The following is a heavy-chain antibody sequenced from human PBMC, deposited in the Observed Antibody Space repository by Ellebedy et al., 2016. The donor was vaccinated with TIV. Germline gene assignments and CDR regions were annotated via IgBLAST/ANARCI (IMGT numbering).Heavy chain of an antibody. D-gene: IGHD2-2*01. CDR1: GFTFSHYG. CDR3: AKDRCSSTTRCYNFDS. J-gene: IGHJ4*02. CDR2: ISYDGSDK. V-gene: IGHV3-30*18. Sequence: GESLKISXADSGFTFSHYGMHWVRQAPGKGLEWVAVISYDGSDKYHADSVKGRFTISRDNFKNMLYLQMNSLRAEDTAVYYCAKDRCSSTTRCYNFDSWGQGTLVTVSS.